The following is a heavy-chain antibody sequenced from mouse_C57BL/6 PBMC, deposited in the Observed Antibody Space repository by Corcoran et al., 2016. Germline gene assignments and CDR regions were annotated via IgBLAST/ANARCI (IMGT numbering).Heavy chain of an antibody. D-gene: IGHD4-1*01. Sequence: VTRKESGPGILQSSENLSVNWTCCGFILSTFEMGVSWIRQPSGRGVEWLAHIYWDDDKRNNPSLKSRLTISKDTSRNQVFHKITSVDTADTATYYCARRGDWDGYWYFDVWGTGPTVTVSS. CDR2: IYWDDDK. CDR3: ARRGDWDGYWYFDV. CDR1: GFILSTFEMG. V-gene: IGHV8-12*01. J-gene: IGHJ1*03.